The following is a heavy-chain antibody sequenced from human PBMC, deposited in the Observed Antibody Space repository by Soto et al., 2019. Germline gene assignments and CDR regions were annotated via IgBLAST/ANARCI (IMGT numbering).Heavy chain of an antibody. D-gene: IGHD6-13*01. V-gene: IGHV1-24*01. CDR2: FDPEDGET. CDR1: GYTLTELS. CDR3: AFKGIAAAGLDFDY. J-gene: IGHJ4*02. Sequence: ASVKVSCKVSGYTLTELSMHWVRQAPGKGLEWMGGFDPEDGETIYAQKFQGRVTMTEDTSTDTAYMELSSLRSEDTAVYYCAFKGIAAAGLDFDYWGQGTLVTVSS.